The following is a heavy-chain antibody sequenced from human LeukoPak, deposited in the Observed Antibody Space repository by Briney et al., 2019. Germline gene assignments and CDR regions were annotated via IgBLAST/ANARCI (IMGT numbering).Heavy chain of an antibody. D-gene: IGHD1-26*01. J-gene: IGHJ4*02. CDR3: ARATELPNTEGVYYFDY. Sequence: SETLSLTCTVSGGSISSGDYYWSWIRQPPGKGLEWIGYIYYSGSTYYNPSLKSRVTISVDTSKNQFSLKLSSVTAADTAVYYCARATELPNTEGVYYFDYWGQGTLVTVSS. CDR2: IYYSGST. CDR1: GGSISSGDYY. V-gene: IGHV4-30-4*08.